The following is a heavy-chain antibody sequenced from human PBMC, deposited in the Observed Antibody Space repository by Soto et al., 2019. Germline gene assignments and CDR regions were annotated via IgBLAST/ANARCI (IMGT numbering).Heavy chain of an antibody. D-gene: IGHD3-9*01. V-gene: IGHV1-8*01. J-gene: IGHJ6*02. CDR1: GYTFSDFD. CDR2: MNAKSGAT. Sequence: QAHLGQSGAEAKGPGAAVKVSCKASGYTFSDFDINWLRQASGQGPEWRGWMNAKSGATFFAQRFRGKFNMTWDTCLSTAYMEVGSLKSHASAMYYWARGKPFNFAGFDVWGQGPTVAVAS. CDR3: ARGKPFNFAGFDV.